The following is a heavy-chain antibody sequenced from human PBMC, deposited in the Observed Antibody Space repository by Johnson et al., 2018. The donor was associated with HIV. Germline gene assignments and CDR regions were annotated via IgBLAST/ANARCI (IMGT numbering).Heavy chain of an antibody. CDR1: GFTFSSYW. V-gene: IGHV3-7*05. Sequence: VQLVESGGDLVQPGGSLRLSCAASGFTFSSYWMSWVRQAPGKGLEWVANIKQDGRANYYVDSVTGRFTISRDNAKNSLYLQMNSLRAEDTAVYYCASDYYYDSRARLGAFDIWGQGTMVTVSS. CDR2: IKQDGRAN. J-gene: IGHJ3*02. CDR3: ASDYYYDSRARLGAFDI. D-gene: IGHD3-22*01.